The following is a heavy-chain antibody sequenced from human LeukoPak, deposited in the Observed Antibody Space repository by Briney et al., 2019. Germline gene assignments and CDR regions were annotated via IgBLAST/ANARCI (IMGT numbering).Heavy chain of an antibody. D-gene: IGHD2-15*01. CDR1: GFTFGDYA. CDR2: IRSKAYGGTT. Sequence: GGSLRLSCTASGFTFGDYAMSWVRRAPGKGLEWVGFIRSKAYGGTTEYAASVKGRFTISRDDSKSIAYLQMNSLKTEDTAVYYCTRVGCSGGSCYSTQYFQHWGQGTLVTVSS. J-gene: IGHJ1*01. CDR3: TRVGCSGGSCYSTQYFQH. V-gene: IGHV3-49*04.